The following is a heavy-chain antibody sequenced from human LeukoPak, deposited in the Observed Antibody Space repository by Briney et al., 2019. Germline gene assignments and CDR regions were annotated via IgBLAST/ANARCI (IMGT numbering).Heavy chain of an antibody. D-gene: IGHD6-13*01. CDR2: ISSSGNT. CDR1: GFTFSRYA. J-gene: IGHJ4*02. Sequence: PGGSLRLSCAASGFTFSRYAMTWVRQTPGKGLDWVSSISSSGNTYYAESVKGRFTISRDNSKNMLYLQMNSLRAEDTAVYYCVKGRISEDGLDFWGQGTLVTVSS. V-gene: IGHV3-23*01. CDR3: VKGRISEDGLDF.